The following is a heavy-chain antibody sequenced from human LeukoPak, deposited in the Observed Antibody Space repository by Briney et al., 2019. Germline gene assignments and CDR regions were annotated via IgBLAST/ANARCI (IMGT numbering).Heavy chain of an antibody. CDR1: GFTFSSYG. D-gene: IGHD2-8*01. CDR2: ISYDGSNK. CDR3: AKGKMVYAIDY. Sequence: PGGSLRLSCAASGFTFSSYGMHWVRQAPGKGLEWVAVISYDGSNKYYADSVKGRFTISRDNSKNTLYLQMNSLRAEDTAVYYCAKGKMVYAIDYWGQGTLVTVSS. J-gene: IGHJ4*02. V-gene: IGHV3-30*18.